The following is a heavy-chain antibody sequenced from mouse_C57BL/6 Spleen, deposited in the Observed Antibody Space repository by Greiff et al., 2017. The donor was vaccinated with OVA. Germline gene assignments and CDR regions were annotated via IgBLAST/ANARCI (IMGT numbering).Heavy chain of an antibody. J-gene: IGHJ3*01. Sequence: DVRLVESGGGLVKPGGSLKLSCAASGFTFSSYAMSWVRQTPEKRLEWVATISDGGSYTYYPDNVKGRFTISRDNAKNNLYLQMSHLKSEDTAMYYCARSLYDYDGAWFAYWGQGTLVTVSA. CDR3: ARSLYDYDGAWFAY. V-gene: IGHV5-4*03. CDR2: ISDGGSYT. CDR1: GFTFSSYA. D-gene: IGHD2-4*01.